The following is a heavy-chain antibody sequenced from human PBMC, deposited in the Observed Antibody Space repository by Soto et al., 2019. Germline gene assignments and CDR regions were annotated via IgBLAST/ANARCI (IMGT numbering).Heavy chain of an antibody. CDR2: IYPGDSDT. D-gene: IGHD6-13*01. CDR1: GYSFTSYW. J-gene: IGHJ6*02. Sequence: GESLKISCKGSGYSFTSYWIGWVRQMPGKGLEWMGIIYPGDSDTRYSPSFQGQVTISADKSISTAYLQMSSLRAEDTAVYYCARRQISPPTRGAATARGAMDVWGQGTTVTVSS. CDR3: ARRQISPPTRGAATARGAMDV. V-gene: IGHV5-51*01.